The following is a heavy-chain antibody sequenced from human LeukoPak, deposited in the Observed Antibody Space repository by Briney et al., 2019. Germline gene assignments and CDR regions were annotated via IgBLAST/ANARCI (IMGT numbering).Heavy chain of an antibody. CDR3: AKGWRLLDY. CDR2: ISYDGSNK. J-gene: IGHJ4*02. Sequence: GGSLRLSCAASGFTFSNYGMNWVRQAPGKGLEWVAIISYDGSNKYYADSVKGRFTISRDNSKNTLYLQMDSLRAEDTAVYYCAKGWRLLDYWGQGTLVTVS. CDR1: GFTFSNYG. V-gene: IGHV3-30*18. D-gene: IGHD6-25*01.